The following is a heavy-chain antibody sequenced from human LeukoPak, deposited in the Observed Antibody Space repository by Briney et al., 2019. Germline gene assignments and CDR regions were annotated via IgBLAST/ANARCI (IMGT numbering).Heavy chain of an antibody. CDR3: ARGPRYSSSWGPGKNWFDP. CDR1: GGSISSSNW. V-gene: IGHV4-4*02. CDR2: IYHSGST. Sequence: SGTLSLTCAVSGGSISSSNWWSWVRQPPGKGLEWIGEIYHSGSTNYNPSLKSRVTISVDTSKNQFSLKLSSVTAADTAVYYCARGPRYSSSWGPGKNWFDPWGQGTLVTVSS. D-gene: IGHD6-13*01. J-gene: IGHJ5*02.